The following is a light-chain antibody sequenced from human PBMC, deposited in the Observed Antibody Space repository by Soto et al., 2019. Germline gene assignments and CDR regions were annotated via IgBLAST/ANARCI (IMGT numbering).Light chain of an antibody. CDR2: GTS. Sequence: DIQMTQSPASLSASVGDRVTITCRASQSIRSFLNWYQQKPGKAPNLLIYGTSSLQDGVPSRFSGCGSVTEFTLTIRSLQPEDCAPYYCQQGHDSPWAVGPSTKVEVK. CDR1: QSIRSF. J-gene: IGKJ1*01. V-gene: IGKV1-39*01. CDR3: QQGHDSPWA.